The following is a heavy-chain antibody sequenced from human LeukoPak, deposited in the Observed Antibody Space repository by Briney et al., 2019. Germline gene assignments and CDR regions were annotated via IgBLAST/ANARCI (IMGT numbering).Heavy chain of an antibody. CDR1: GYTFTGYY. J-gene: IGHJ4*02. V-gene: IGHV1-2*02. Sequence: ASVKVSCKASGYTFTGYYMHRVRQAPGQGLEWMGWINPNRCGTNYAQKFQGRVTMTRDTSISTAYMELSRLRSNDTAVYYCARGGYSSSWPFDYWGQGTLVTVSS. D-gene: IGHD6-13*01. CDR2: INPNRCGT. CDR3: ARGGYSSSWPFDY.